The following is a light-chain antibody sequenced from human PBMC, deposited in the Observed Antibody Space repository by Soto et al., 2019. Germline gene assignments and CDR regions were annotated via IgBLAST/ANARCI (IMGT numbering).Light chain of an antibody. Sequence: EIVMTQSPATLSVSPGERAALSCRASQSVSSNFAWYQHKPGQAPRLLIYGASTRATGIPARFSGSGSGTEFTLTISSLQSEDFAVYYCQQYNNWPYTFGQGTKLEI. J-gene: IGKJ2*01. CDR2: GAS. V-gene: IGKV3-15*01. CDR3: QQYNNWPYT. CDR1: QSVSSN.